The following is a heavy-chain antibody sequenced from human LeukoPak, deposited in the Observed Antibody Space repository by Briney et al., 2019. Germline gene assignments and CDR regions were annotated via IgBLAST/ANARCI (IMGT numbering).Heavy chain of an antibody. CDR2: ITADGTE. J-gene: IGHJ4*02. Sequence: GGSLRLSCAVSGLTFSDAWISWVRQAPGKGLEWVARITADGTEDYAAPVNARFTASRDDSKTTVYLQMNSLTTEDTAVYYCTTGATGGWLPYFDYWGQGTVVTV. D-gene: IGHD5-24*01. CDR3: TTGATGGWLPYFDY. V-gene: IGHV3-15*01. CDR1: GLTFSDAW.